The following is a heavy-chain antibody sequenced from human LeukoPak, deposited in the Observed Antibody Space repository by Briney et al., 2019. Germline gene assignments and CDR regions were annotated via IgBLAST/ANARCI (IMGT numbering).Heavy chain of an antibody. CDR1: GFTLNNYA. J-gene: IGHJ6*03. D-gene: IGHD1-14*01. V-gene: IGHV3-30*04. CDR2: ISSDGSNK. CDR3: ARDGTFTGSNNYYYIDV. Sequence: WGALRLSFAAPGFTLNNYAMHWVRQAPGKGPGGGGGISSDGSNKYYSDSVKGRFTISRDNSKNTLYLQMKNLRAEDTAVYYCARDGTFTGSNNYYYIDVWGKGTTVTISS.